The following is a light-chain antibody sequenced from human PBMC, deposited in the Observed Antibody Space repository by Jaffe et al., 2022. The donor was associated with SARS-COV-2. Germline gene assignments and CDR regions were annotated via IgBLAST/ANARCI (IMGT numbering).Light chain of an antibody. V-gene: IGKV3-11*01. CDR3: QQRSDWRLT. Sequence: EIVLTQSPATLSLSPGERATLSCRASQSVSSYLAWYQQKPGQAPRLLMYDASNRATGIPGRFSGSGSGTDFTLTISSLEPEDFAVYYCQQRSDWRLTFGGGTKVEIK. J-gene: IGKJ4*01. CDR1: QSVSSY. CDR2: DAS.